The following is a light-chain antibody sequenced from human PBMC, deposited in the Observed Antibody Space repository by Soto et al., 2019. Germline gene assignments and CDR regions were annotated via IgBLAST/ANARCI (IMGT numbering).Light chain of an antibody. CDR3: QEYNSYSPLT. V-gene: IGKV1-5*03. J-gene: IGKJ4*01. CDR1: QSISTW. Sequence: DIQMTQSPSTLPASVGDRVTITCRANQSISTWLAWYQQKPGKAPNLLIYKASRLETGVPSRFSGSGSGTEFTLTISVLQPDDFATYYCQEYNSYSPLTFGGGTKLEIK. CDR2: KAS.